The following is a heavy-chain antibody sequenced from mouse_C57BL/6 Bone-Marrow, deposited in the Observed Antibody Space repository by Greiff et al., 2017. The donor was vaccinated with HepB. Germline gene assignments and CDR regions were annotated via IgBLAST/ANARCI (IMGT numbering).Heavy chain of an antibody. CDR3: ARQGYYYGFAY. J-gene: IGHJ3*01. CDR2: ISGGGGNT. D-gene: IGHD1-1*01. Sequence: EVQLQESGGGLVKPGGSLKLSCAASGFTFSSYTMSWVRQTPEKRLEWVATISGGGGNTYYPDSVKGRFTISRDNAKNTLYLQMSSLRSEDTALYYCARQGYYYGFAYWGQGTLVTVSA. V-gene: IGHV5-9*01. CDR1: GFTFSSYT.